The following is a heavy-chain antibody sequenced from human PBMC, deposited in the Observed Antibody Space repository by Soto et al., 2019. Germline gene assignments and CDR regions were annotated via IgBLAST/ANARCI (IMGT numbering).Heavy chain of an antibody. V-gene: IGHV1-18*01. J-gene: IGHJ4*02. Sequence: QVQLEQSGAEVKKPGDSVKVSCKASGYTFTHFYITWVRQAPGQGLEWMGAISPHNFNTNYAQKFRGRVTLTTEKSTKTAYMDLRSLTSDDTDVYYCARDEGGDDILTGYYKAHHFDYWGQGVPVTVSS. CDR2: ISPHNFNT. D-gene: IGHD3-9*01. CDR3: ARDEGGDDILTGYYKAHHFDY. CDR1: GYTFTHFY.